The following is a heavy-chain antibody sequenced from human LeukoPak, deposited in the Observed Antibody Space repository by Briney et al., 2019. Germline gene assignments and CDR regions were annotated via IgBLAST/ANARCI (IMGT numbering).Heavy chain of an antibody. V-gene: IGHV5-51*01. CDR1: GYSFTSYW. CDR2: IYPGDSDT. CDR3: ATLNRPGIAAAGSPFDP. J-gene: IGHJ5*02. Sequence: PGESLKISCKGSGYSFTSYWIGWVRQMPGKGLEWMGIIYPGDSDTRYSPSFQGRVTISADKSISTAYLQWSSLKASDTAIYYCATLNRPGIAAAGSPFDPWGQGTLVTVSS. D-gene: IGHD6-13*01.